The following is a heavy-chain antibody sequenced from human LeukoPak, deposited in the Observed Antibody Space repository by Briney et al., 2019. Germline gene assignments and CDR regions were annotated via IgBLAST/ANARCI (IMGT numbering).Heavy chain of an antibody. CDR1: GGTFSSYA. V-gene: IGHV1-69*05. Sequence: GASVKVSCKASGGTFSSYAISWVRQAPGQGLEWMGGIIPIFGTANYAQKFEGRVTITTDESTSTAYMELSSLRSEDTAGYYCARESTGRVPVAIRVLFKIWGKGKWFTVFS. J-gene: IGHJ3*02. CDR3: ARESTGRVPVAIRVLFKI. CDR2: IIPIFGTA. D-gene: IGHD2-2*02.